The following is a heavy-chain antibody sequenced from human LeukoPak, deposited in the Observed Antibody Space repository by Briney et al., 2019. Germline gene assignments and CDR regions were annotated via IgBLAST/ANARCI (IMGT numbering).Heavy chain of an antibody. CDR3: ARDITYGSGSYYDY. D-gene: IGHD3-10*01. J-gene: IGHJ4*02. CDR1: GGSISSGDYY. CDR2: IYYSGST. V-gene: IGHV4-30-4*08. Sequence: PSQTLSLTCTVSGGSISSGDYYWSWIRQPPGKGLEWIGYIYYSGSTYYNPSLKSRVTISVDTSKNQFSLKLSSVTAADTAVYYCARDITYGSGSYYDYWGQGTLVTVSS.